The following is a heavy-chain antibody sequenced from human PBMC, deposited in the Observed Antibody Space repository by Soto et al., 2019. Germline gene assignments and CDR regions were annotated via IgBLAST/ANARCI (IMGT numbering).Heavy chain of an antibody. CDR3: ARVMGYCSGGSCRTVFFDY. D-gene: IGHD2-15*01. CDR1: GFTFSSYW. V-gene: IGHV3-74*01. CDR2: INSDGSST. Sequence: GGSLRLSCAASGFTFSSYWMHWVRQAPGEGLVWVSRINSDGSSTSYADSVKGRFTISRDNAKNTLYLQMNSLRAEDTAVYYCARVMGYCSGGSCRTVFFDYWGQGTLVTVSS. J-gene: IGHJ4*02.